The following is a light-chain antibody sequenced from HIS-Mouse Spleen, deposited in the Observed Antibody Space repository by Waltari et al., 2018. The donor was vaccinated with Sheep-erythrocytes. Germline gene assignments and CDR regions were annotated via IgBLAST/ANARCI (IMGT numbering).Light chain of an antibody. Sequence: SYELTQPPSVSVSPGPTASIPCSGDKLGDKYACWYQQKPGQSPVLVIYQDSKRPSGIPERFSGSNSGNTATLTISGTQAMDEADYYCQAWDSSTAWVFGGGTKLTVL. CDR3: QAWDSSTAWV. J-gene: IGLJ3*02. CDR1: KLGDKY. V-gene: IGLV3-1*01. CDR2: QDS.